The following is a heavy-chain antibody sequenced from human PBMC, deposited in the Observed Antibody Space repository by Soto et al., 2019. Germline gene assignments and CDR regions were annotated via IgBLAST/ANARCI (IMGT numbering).Heavy chain of an antibody. CDR3: ARSVFP. CDR2: VYYSGSI. CDR1: GVSISSADYY. V-gene: IGHV4-31*03. Sequence: SETLSLTCTVSGVSISSADYYWSWIRQHPGKGLEWIGYVYYSGSIYYKSSLKSRVSISVDTSKNQFSLKLSSVTAADTAVYYCARSVFPWGQGTLVTVSS. J-gene: IGHJ5*02.